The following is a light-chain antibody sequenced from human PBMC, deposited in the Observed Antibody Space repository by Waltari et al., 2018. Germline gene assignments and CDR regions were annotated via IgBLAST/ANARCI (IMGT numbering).Light chain of an antibody. CDR2: AAS. CDR1: QRIRSY. V-gene: IGKV1-39*01. CDR3: QQSYSSPQIT. Sequence: DIQMTQSPSSLSASVGDRVTITCRASQRIRSYVNWYQQKPGKAPKVLIYAASTLESGVPSRFSGSGSGTDFTLTISSLQPEDFVTYYCQQSYSSPQITFGQGTRLEIK. J-gene: IGKJ5*01.